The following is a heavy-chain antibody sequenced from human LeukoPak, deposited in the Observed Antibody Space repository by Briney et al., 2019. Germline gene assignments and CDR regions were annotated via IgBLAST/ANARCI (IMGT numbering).Heavy chain of an antibody. Sequence: ALVKVSCKASGYTFTGYYMHWVRQAPGQGLEWMGWINPNSGGTNYAQKFQGRVTMTRDTSISTAYMELSRLRSDDTAVYYCARPAYSSGWPEYFQHWGQGTLVTVSS. V-gene: IGHV1-2*02. CDR2: INPNSGGT. CDR1: GYTFTGYY. D-gene: IGHD6-19*01. J-gene: IGHJ1*01. CDR3: ARPAYSSGWPEYFQH.